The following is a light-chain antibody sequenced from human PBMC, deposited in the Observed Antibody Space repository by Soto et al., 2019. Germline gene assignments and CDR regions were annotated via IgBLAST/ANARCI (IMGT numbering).Light chain of an antibody. Sequence: IRMTQSPSSFSASTGDRVTITCRASKGISSYLAWYQQKPGKAPKLLIYAASTVQSGVPSRFSGSGSETDFTLTISCLQSEDFATYYCQQYYMYPCSFGHGTKVDIK. CDR3: QQYYMYPCS. J-gene: IGKJ3*01. V-gene: IGKV1-8*01. CDR1: KGISSY. CDR2: AAS.